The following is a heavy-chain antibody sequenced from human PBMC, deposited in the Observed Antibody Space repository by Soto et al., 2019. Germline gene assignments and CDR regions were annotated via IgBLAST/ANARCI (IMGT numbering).Heavy chain of an antibody. D-gene: IGHD3-22*01. CDR2: IDPSDSQT. CDR1: GYSFAGYW. Sequence: GESLKISCKGSGYSFAGYWITWVRQKPGKGLEWMGRIDPSDSQTYYSPSFRGHVTISVSKSITTVFLQWSSLRASDTAMYYCARQIYDSDTGPNFQYYFDSWGQGTPVTVSS. J-gene: IGHJ4*02. CDR3: ARQIYDSDTGPNFQYYFDS. V-gene: IGHV5-10-1*01.